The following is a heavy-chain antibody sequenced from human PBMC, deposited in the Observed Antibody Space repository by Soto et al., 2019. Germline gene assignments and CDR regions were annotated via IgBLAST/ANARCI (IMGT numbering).Heavy chain of an antibody. J-gene: IGHJ6*03. D-gene: IGHD3-16*01. V-gene: IGHV1-69*02. Sequence: GASVKVSCKASGGTFSSYTISWVRQAPGQGLEWMGRIIPILGIANYAQKFQGRVTITADKSTSTAYMELSSLRSEDTAVYYCASALRAKTVAVDTHYYMDVWGKGTTVTVSS. CDR1: GGTFSSYT. CDR3: ASALRAKTVAVDTHYYMDV. CDR2: IIPILGIA.